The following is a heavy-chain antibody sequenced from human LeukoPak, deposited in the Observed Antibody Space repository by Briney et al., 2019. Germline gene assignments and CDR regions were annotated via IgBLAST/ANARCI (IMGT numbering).Heavy chain of an antibody. CDR1: GFTFSSYW. V-gene: IGHV3-23*01. Sequence: GGSLRLSCAASGFTFSSYWMSWVRQAPGKGLEWVSVISGSGATTDHADSVMGRFTISRDNSKNTLYLQLDSLRADDTAVCFCAKGLWGAYYYGMDVWGQGTTVTVSS. CDR3: AKGLWGAYYYGMDV. CDR2: ISGSGATT. J-gene: IGHJ6*02. D-gene: IGHD3-16*01.